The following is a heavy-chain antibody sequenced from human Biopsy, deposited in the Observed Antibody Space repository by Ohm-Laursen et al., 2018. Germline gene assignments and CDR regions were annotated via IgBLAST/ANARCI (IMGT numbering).Heavy chain of an antibody. CDR2: IVVGSGHT. CDR3: AATSTLYYYYYAMDV. V-gene: IGHV1-58*01. J-gene: IGHJ6*02. CDR1: GFTFSSSA. Sequence: SVKVSCKASGFTFSSSAVQWVRQARGQRLKLIGWIVVGSGHTNYAQKFQERVTITRDMSTSTAYMELTSLRSEDTAVYYCAATSTLYYYYYAMDVWDQGTTITVSS.